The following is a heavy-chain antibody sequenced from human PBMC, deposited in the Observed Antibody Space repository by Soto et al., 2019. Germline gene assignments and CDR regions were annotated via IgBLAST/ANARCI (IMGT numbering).Heavy chain of an antibody. CDR2: IYPGDSDT. CDR1: GYSFTSYW. CDR3: ARHAGYCSSTSCPYYYYGMDV. Sequence: LGESLKISCKGSGYSFTSYWIGWVRQMPGKGLEWMGIIYPGDSDTRYSPSFQGQVTISADKSISTAYLQWSSLKASDTAMYYCARHAGYCSSTSCPYYYYGMDVWGQGTTVTVSS. J-gene: IGHJ6*02. V-gene: IGHV5-51*01. D-gene: IGHD2-2*01.